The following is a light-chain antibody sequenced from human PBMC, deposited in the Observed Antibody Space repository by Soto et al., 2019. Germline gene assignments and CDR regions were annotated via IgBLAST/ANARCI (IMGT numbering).Light chain of an antibody. Sequence: EVVMTQSPGTLSLSPGERATLSCRASQSVSSGYLAWYQQKLGQTPRLLIFGASNRATGIPDRFTGSGSGTDFTLTVNRLEPEDFAVYYCHQYDTSPWTFGQGTKVEIK. CDR2: GAS. V-gene: IGKV3-20*01. CDR1: QSVSSGY. CDR3: HQYDTSPWT. J-gene: IGKJ1*01.